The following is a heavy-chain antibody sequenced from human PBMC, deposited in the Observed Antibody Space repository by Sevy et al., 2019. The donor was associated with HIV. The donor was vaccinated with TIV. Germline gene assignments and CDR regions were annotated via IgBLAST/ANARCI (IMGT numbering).Heavy chain of an antibody. Sequence: SETLSLTCTVSGGSISSGDYDWSWIRQPPGKGLEWIGYIYYSGSTYYNPSLKSRVTISVDTSKNQFSLKLSSVTAADTAVYYCARARGEYCSGGSCKNWFDPWGQGTLVTVSS. D-gene: IGHD2-15*01. CDR3: ARARGEYCSGGSCKNWFDP. CDR2: IYYSGST. CDR1: GGSISSGDYD. J-gene: IGHJ5*02. V-gene: IGHV4-30-4*01.